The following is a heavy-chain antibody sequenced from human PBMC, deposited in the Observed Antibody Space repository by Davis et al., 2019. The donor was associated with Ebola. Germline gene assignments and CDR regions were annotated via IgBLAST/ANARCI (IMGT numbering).Heavy chain of an antibody. J-gene: IGHJ2*01. D-gene: IGHD2-2*02. CDR2: IKQDGSEK. CDR3: AKGYPYWYFDL. CDR1: GFTFSSYW. V-gene: IGHV3-7*01. Sequence: GASLNISCAASGFTFSSYWMSWVRPAPGKGLEWVANIKQDGSEKYYVDSVKGRFTISRDNSKNTLYLQMNSLRAEDTAVYYCAKGYPYWYFDLWGRGTLVTVSS.